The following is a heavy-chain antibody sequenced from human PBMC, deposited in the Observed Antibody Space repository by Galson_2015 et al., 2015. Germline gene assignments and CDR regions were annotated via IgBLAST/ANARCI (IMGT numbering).Heavy chain of an antibody. D-gene: IGHD3/OR15-3a*01. Sequence: SLRLSCAASGFTFSSYWMSWVRQAPGKGLEWVADIKQDGSEKYYVDSVKGRFTVSRDNAKNSLYLQMNSLRVEDTAVYYCRSSDLWTGFDYWGQGALVTVSS. V-gene: IGHV3-7*01. CDR3: RSSDLWTGFDY. J-gene: IGHJ4*02. CDR2: IKQDGSEK. CDR1: GFTFSSYW.